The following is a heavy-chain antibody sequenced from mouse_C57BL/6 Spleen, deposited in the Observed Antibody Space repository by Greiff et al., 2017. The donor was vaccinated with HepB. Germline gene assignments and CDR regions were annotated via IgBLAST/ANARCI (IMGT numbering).Heavy chain of an antibody. CDR1: GFTFSDYY. CDR2: INYDGSST. V-gene: IGHV5-16*01. Sequence: EVKLMESEGGLVQPGSSMKLSCTASGFTFSDYYMAWVRQVPEKGLEWVANINYDGSSTYYLDSLKSRFIISRDNAKNILYLQMSSLKSEDTATYYCAREDLYYSYFDVCGTGTTVTVSS. D-gene: IGHD1-1*01. CDR3: AREDLYYSYFDV. J-gene: IGHJ1*03.